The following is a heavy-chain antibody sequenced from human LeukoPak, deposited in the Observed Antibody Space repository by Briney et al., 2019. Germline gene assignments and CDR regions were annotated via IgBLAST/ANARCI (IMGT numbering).Heavy chain of an antibody. V-gene: IGHV3-23*01. CDR1: GFTFSNYA. CDR2: ISGSGGST. CDR3: AKRIQSAMAMGY. J-gene: IGHJ4*02. D-gene: IGHD5-18*01. Sequence: GGSLRLSCAASGFTFSNYALSWVRQAPGKGLEWVSDISGSGGSTYYSDSVKGRFTISRDNSKNTMYLQMNSLRAEDTAVYYCAKRIQSAMAMGYWGQGTLVTVSS.